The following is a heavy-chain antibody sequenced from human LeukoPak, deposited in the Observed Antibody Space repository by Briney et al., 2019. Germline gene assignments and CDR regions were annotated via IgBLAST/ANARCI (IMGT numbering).Heavy chain of an antibody. Sequence: GGSLRLSCAASGFTFSSYSMNWVRQAPGKGLEWVSSISSSSSYIYYADSVKGRFTISRDNAKNSLYLQMNSLRAEDTAAYYCARIVWSSSSAGFDYWGQGTLVTVSS. CDR1: GFTFSSYS. V-gene: IGHV3-21*01. D-gene: IGHD6-6*01. CDR3: ARIVWSSSSAGFDY. J-gene: IGHJ4*02. CDR2: ISSSSSYI.